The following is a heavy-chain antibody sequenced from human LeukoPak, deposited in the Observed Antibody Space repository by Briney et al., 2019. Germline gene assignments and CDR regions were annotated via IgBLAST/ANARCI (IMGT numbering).Heavy chain of an antibody. V-gene: IGHV4-39*07. D-gene: IGHD5-12*01. Sequence: SETLSLTCTVSGGSISTSNYYWGWIRQPPGKGLEWIGNIFYSGSTYYSPSLRSRVTISLDTSRNQFSLKLNSVTAADTAVYYCARKGYRTRSLDYWGQGTLVTVSS. CDR2: IFYSGST. CDR1: GGSISTSNYY. J-gene: IGHJ4*02. CDR3: ARKGYRTRSLDY.